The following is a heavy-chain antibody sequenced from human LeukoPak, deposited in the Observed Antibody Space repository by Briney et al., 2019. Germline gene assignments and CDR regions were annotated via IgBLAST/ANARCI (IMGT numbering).Heavy chain of an antibody. Sequence: ASVTVSCKASGYTFTTYGISWVRQAPGQGLEWMGWISAYNGNTNYAHKFQGRVTMTRDTSTSTAYVELRRLRSDDTAVYHCARDEYYYASGISAGIDYWGQGTLVTVSS. CDR1: GYTFTTYG. CDR2: ISAYNGNT. CDR3: ARDEYYYASGISAGIDY. D-gene: IGHD3-10*01. V-gene: IGHV1-18*01. J-gene: IGHJ4*02.